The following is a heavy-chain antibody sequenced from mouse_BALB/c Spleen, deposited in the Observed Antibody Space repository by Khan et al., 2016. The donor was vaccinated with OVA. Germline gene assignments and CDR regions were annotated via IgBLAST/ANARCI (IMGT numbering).Heavy chain of an antibody. Sequence: EVKLLESGPGLVKPSQSLSLTCTVTGYSITSEYAWYWIRQLPGNKLEWMGYINYSGNTRFNPSLKSRTSITRDTSKNQFFLQLNSVTTEDTATYYCAREDYYDYDPFAYWGQGTLVTVSA. J-gene: IGHJ3*01. CDR1: GYSITSEYA. CDR3: AREDYYDYDPFAY. D-gene: IGHD2-4*01. CDR2: INYSGNT. V-gene: IGHV3-2*02.